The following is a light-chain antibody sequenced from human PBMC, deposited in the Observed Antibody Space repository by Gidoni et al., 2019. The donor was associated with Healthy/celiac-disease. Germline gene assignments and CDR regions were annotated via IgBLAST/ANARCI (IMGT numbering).Light chain of an antibody. Sequence: QSALTQPASVSGSPGQSLPISCTGTSSDVGSYNLVSWYQQHPGKAPKLMIYEGSKRPSGVSNRFSGSKSGNTASLTISGLQAEDEADYYCCSYAGSSTPVVFGGGTKLTVL. J-gene: IGLJ2*01. V-gene: IGLV2-23*01. CDR2: EGS. CDR3: CSYAGSSTPVV. CDR1: SSDVGSYNL.